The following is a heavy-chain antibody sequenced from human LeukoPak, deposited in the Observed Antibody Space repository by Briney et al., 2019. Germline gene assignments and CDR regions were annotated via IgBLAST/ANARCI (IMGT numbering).Heavy chain of an antibody. CDR3: ARHSLTYPAGFDY. V-gene: IGHV1-3*04. CDR2: INTGNGNT. J-gene: IGHJ4*02. CDR1: GYTFTTYA. Sequence: ASVTVPCTASGYTFTTYAIHWVRQAPGQRSEWMGWINTGNGNTKHSQNFQGRVTITRDTSASTAYMELSSLRSEDTAVYYCARHSLTYPAGFDYWGQGTLVTVSS. D-gene: IGHD2/OR15-2a*01.